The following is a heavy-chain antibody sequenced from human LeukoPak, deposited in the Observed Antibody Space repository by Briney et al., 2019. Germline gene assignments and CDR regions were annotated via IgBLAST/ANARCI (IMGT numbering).Heavy chain of an antibody. CDR3: ARDTPRGILTGYYTVMGARKFDY. V-gene: IGHV1-18*01. CDR1: GYTFTSYG. D-gene: IGHD3-9*01. Sequence: GASVKVSCKASGYTFTSYGISWVRQAPGQGLEWMGWISAYNDNTNYEQKLQGRVTMTRDTSTSTAYMELRSLRSDDTAVYYCARDTPRGILTGYYTVMGARKFDYWGQGTLVTVSS. J-gene: IGHJ4*02. CDR2: ISAYNDNT.